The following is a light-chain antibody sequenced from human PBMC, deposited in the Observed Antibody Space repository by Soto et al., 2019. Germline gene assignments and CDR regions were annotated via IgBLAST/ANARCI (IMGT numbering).Light chain of an antibody. V-gene: IGKV1-5*01. CDR1: QSISSW. Sequence: DIQMTQSPSTLSASVGDRVTITCRASQSISSWLAWYQQKPGKAPKLLIYDASSLESEVPSRFSGSGSGTEFTLTISSPQPDDFATYYCQQYNSYPWTFGQGTKVEIK. CDR3: QQYNSYPWT. J-gene: IGKJ1*01. CDR2: DAS.